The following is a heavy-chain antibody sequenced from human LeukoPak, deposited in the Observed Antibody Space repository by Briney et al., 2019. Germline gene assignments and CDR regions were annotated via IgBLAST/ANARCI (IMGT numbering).Heavy chain of an antibody. CDR3: ASDYSDYYLDY. CDR1: GGSISSYY. V-gene: IGHV4-59*08. CDR2: IYYSGST. J-gene: IGHJ4*02. D-gene: IGHD4-11*01. Sequence: SETLSLTCTVSGGSISSYYWSWIRQPPGKGLEWIGYIYYSGSTNYNPSLKSRVTMSVDTSKNQFSLNLTSVTAADTAVYYCASDYSDYYLDYWGQGTPVTVSS.